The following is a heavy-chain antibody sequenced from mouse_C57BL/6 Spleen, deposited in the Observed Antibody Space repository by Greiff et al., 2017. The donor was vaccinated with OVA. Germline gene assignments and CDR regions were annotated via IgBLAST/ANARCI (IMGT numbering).Heavy chain of an antibody. V-gene: IGHV5-16*01. CDR2: INYDGSST. J-gene: IGHJ3*01. CDR3: ARVGDSIYYSWFAY. D-gene: IGHD1-1*01. CDR1: GFTFSDYY. Sequence: EVKVVESEGGLVQPGSSMKLSCTASGFTFSDYYMAWVRQVPEKGLEWVANINYDGSSTYYLDSLKSRFIISRDNAKNILYLQMSSLKSEDTATYYCARVGDSIYYSWFAYWGQGTLVTVSA.